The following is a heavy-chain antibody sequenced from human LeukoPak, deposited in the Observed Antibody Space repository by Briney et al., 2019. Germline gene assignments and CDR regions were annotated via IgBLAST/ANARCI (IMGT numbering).Heavy chain of an antibody. D-gene: IGHD6-13*01. V-gene: IGHV3-7*01. J-gene: IGHJ4*02. CDR2: IRQDGGAK. CDR3: APPPIAATGN. CDR1: GFIFNDFW. Sequence: GGSLRLSCTASGFIFNDFWMRWVRQAPGEGLEWMANIRQDGGAKNYVDSVKGRFTISRDNAKKSLYLQMNSLRAEDTAVYYCAPPPIAATGNWGQGTLVTVSS.